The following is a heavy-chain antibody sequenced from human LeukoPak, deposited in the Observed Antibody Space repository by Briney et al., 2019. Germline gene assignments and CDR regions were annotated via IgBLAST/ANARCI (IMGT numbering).Heavy chain of an antibody. CDR3: ARVYYDLWKNYFDY. CDR1: GGSISSSSYY. J-gene: IGHJ4*02. D-gene: IGHD3-3*01. V-gene: IGHV4-39*01. CDR2: IYYSGST. Sequence: SETLSLTCTVSGGSISSSSYYWGWIRQPPGTGLEWIGSIYYSGSTYYNPSLKSRVTISVDTSKNQFSLKLSSVTAADTAVYYCARVYYDLWKNYFDYWGQGTLVTVSS.